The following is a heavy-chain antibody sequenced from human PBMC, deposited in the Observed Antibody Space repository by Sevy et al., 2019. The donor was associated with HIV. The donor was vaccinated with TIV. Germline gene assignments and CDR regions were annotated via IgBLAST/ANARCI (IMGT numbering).Heavy chain of an antibody. V-gene: IGHV3-23*01. J-gene: IGHJ4*02. CDR2: ISGSGGST. Sequence: GGSLRLSCAASGFTFSSYAMSWVRQAPGKGLEWVSAISGSGGSTYYADSVKGRFTISRDNSKNTLYLQMNSLRAEDTAVNYCAKARIAPSCCSSTSCYWHPSDYWGQGTLVTVSS. CDR1: GFTFSSYA. CDR3: AKARIAPSCCSSTSCYWHPSDY. D-gene: IGHD2-2*01.